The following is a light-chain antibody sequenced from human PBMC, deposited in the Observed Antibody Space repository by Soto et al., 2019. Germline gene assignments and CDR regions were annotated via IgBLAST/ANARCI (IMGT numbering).Light chain of an antibody. J-gene: IGKJ2*01. V-gene: IGKV3-20*01. CDR2: GAS. CDR3: QHYGGSPLYT. CDR1: QSVRSNY. Sequence: EIVLTQSPGTLSLSPGEGATLSCRASQSVRSNYLAWYQQKPGQAPRLLIYGASSRATGIPDRFSGSGSGTDFTLTISRLEPEDFAVYYCQHYGGSPLYTFGQGTSWRSN.